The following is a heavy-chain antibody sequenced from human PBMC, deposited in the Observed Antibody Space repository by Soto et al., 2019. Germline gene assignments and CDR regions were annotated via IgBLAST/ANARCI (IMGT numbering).Heavy chain of an antibody. CDR2: ISGSGATT. J-gene: IGHJ4*02. Sequence: DVQLLESGGGLVQPGGSLRLSCAASGFSFSSYAMSWVRRAPGTGLEWVSVISGSGATTFYRESVKGRFTISRDNSKNTVYLQLNSLRAEDTDLYYCAKDHGGDYGDPLYFFDYWGQGALVIVSS. D-gene: IGHD4-17*01. CDR3: AKDHGGDYGDPLYFFDY. V-gene: IGHV3-23*01. CDR1: GFSFSSYA.